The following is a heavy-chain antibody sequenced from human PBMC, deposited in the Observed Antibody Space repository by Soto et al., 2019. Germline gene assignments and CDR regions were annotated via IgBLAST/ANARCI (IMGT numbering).Heavy chain of an antibody. V-gene: IGHV4-39*07. CDR1: GGSISSNNYY. D-gene: IGHD6-13*01. CDR2: MSYSRST. Sequence: PSETLSLTCFVSGGSISSNNYYWGWISQPPGKGLEWIGSMSYSRSTYYNPSLKSRVTISVDTSKNQFSLKLSSVTAADTAVYYCARDCGAPAAGGLYYYYYMDVWGKGTTVTVSS. CDR3: ARDCGAPAAGGLYYYYYMDV. J-gene: IGHJ6*03.